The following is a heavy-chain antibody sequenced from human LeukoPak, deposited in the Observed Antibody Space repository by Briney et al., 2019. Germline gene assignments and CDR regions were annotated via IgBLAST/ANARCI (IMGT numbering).Heavy chain of an antibody. J-gene: IGHJ1*01. V-gene: IGHV4-34*01. CDR1: GGSFSGYY. CDR3: ARGDCSSTSCYRKGVYFQH. D-gene: IGHD2-2*02. Sequence: SETLSLTCAVYGGSFSGYYWSWIRQPPGKGLEWIGEINHSGSTNYNPPLKRRVTISVHTSKNQFSLKLSSVTAADTAVYYCARGDCSSTSCYRKGVYFQHWGQGTLVTVSS. CDR2: INHSGST.